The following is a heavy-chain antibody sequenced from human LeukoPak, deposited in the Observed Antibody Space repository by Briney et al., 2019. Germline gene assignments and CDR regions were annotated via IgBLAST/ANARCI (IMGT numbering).Heavy chain of an antibody. J-gene: IGHJ4*02. CDR3: TKEGTGYSSGWYYFDY. D-gene: IGHD6-19*01. CDR2: ISGGTATDT. Sequence: GGSLRLSCEASGFIFSTYAMTWVRQAPGKGLEWVAAISGGTATDTYYADSVKGRFTISRDNAKNTLYLEMTSLTAEDTAVYYCTKEGTGYSSGWYYFDYWGQGSLVTVSS. V-gene: IGHV3-23*01. CDR1: GFIFSTYA.